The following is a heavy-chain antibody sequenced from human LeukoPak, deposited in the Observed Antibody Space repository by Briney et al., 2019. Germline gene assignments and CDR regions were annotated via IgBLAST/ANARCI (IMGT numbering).Heavy chain of an antibody. CDR3: ANDHSGSYFGSLDY. CDR1: GFTFSNSA. J-gene: IGHJ4*02. CDR2: IRANGIST. V-gene: IGHV3-23*01. D-gene: IGHD3-10*01. Sequence: PGGSLRLSCAASGFTFSNSAMNWVRQAPGKGLEWVSSIRANGISTYYADSVKGRFTISRDNSKSTLYLQMNSLRAEDTAVYYCANDHSGSYFGSLDYWGQGTLVTVSS.